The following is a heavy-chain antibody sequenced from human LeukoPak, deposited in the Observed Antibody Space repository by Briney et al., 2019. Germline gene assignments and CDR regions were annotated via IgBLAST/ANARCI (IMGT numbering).Heavy chain of an antibody. CDR1: GYTFTSYY. V-gene: IGHV1-46*01. CDR2: INPSGGST. CDR3: ASEPQGEGQTSGYYLNFDY. Sequence: EASVKVSCKASGYTFTSYYMHWVRQAPGRGLEWMGIINPSGGSTSYAQKFQGRVTMTRDTSTSTVYMELSSLRSEDTAVYYCASEPQGEGQTSGYYLNFDYWGQGTLVTVSS. D-gene: IGHD3-22*01. J-gene: IGHJ4*02.